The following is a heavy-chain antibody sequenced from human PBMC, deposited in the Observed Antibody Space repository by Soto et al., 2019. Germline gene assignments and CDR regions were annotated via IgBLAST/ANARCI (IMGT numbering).Heavy chain of an antibody. J-gene: IGHJ4*02. V-gene: IGHV4-34*01. CDR2: AHHSGRT. CDR3: ARSEATALDY. CDR1: CGPFSGYY. Sequence: SQPLSPSCAVYCGPFSGYYWSWIRQPPGKGLEWIGEAHHSGRTNYNPSLKSRVTISVDRSQNHFSLQLTSVTAADTAVYYCARSEATALDYWGQGTLVTVSS.